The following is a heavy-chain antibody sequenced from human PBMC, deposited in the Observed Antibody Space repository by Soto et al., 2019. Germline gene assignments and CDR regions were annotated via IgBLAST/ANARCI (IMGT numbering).Heavy chain of an antibody. CDR1: GFTFSSYA. CDR2: ISGGGSST. CDR3: AKDVYSCSWYYCDY. D-gene: IGHD6-13*01. J-gene: IGHJ4*02. Sequence: PGGSLRLSCAASGFTFSSYAMSWVRQAPGKGLEWVAAISGGGSSTYYADSVKGRFTISRDNSKNTLYLQMNSLRAEDTAVYYCAKDVYSCSWYYCDYWGQGTLVTVSS. V-gene: IGHV3-23*01.